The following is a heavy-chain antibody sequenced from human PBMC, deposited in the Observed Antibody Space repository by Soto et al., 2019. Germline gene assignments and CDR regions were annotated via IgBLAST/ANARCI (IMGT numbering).Heavy chain of an antibody. D-gene: IGHD3-10*01. J-gene: IGHJ4*02. CDR3: TTWTLYNYGSDY. CDR1: KFTFINTW. Sequence: GGSLRLSCTASKFTFINTWMTWVRQAPGKGLEWVGHIKTKTDGGTTDYAAPVKGRFSISRDDSKNTLYLQMNSLKTEDTAVYYCTTWTLYNYGSDYWGQGTQVTVSS. V-gene: IGHV3-15*01. CDR2: IKTKTDGGTT.